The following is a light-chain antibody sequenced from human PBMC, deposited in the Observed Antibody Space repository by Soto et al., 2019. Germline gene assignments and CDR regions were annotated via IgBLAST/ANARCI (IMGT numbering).Light chain of an antibody. Sequence: DLQMTQSPSTLSASVGDRVTITCRASQSISSWLAWYQQKPGKAPKLLIYKASSLESGVPSRFSGSGSGTEFTLTISSLQPDDFATYYCQQYNSYSSGTFGQGTKLEIK. CDR1: QSISSW. V-gene: IGKV1-5*03. J-gene: IGKJ2*02. CDR3: QQYNSYSSGT. CDR2: KAS.